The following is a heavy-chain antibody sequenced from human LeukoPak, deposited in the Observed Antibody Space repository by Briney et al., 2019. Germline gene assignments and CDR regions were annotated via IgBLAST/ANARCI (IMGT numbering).Heavy chain of an antibody. CDR3: ARDGGGFPNFDY. J-gene: IGHJ4*02. D-gene: IGHD3-16*01. CDR2: ISSSSSYI. V-gene: IGHV3-21*01. CDR1: GFTFSSYS. Sequence: GGSLRLSCAASGFTFSSYSMNWVRQAPGKGLGWVSSISSSSSYIYYADSVKGRFTISRDNAKNSLYLQMNSLRAEDTAVYYCARDGGGFPNFDYRGQGTLVTVSS.